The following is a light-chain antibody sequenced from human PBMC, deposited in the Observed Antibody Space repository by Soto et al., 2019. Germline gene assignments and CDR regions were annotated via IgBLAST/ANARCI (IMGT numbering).Light chain of an antibody. J-gene: IGLJ1*01. CDR2: DVS. CDR3: CSYAGSYTFYV. CDR1: SSDVGGYNY. Sequence: QSVLTQPRSVSGSPGQSVTISCPGTSSDVGGYNYVSWYRQHPGKAPKLMIYDVSKRPSGVPDRFSGSKSGNTASLTISGLQAEDEADYYCCSYAGSYTFYVFGTGTKVTVL. V-gene: IGLV2-11*01.